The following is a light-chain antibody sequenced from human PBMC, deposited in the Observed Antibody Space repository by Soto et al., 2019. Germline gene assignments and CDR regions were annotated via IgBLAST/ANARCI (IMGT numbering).Light chain of an antibody. CDR1: QTISSW. CDR3: QHYNRYSEA. V-gene: IGKV1-5*03. CDR2: KAS. J-gene: IGKJ1*01. Sequence: DIQMTQSPSTLSGSVGDRVTITCRASQTISSWLAWYQQKPGKAPKLLIYKASTLKSGVPSRFSGSGSGTEFTLTLSSLQPDDFATYYCQHYNRYSEAFGQGTKVDI.